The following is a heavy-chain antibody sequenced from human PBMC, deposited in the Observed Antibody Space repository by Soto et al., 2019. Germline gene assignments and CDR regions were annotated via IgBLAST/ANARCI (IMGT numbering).Heavy chain of an antibody. CDR2: ISYDGSNK. CDR3: AKDGWPTVHYYGSGSYYKGYFDY. CDR1: GFTFSIYG. D-gene: IGHD3-10*01. Sequence: GESLRLSSAASGFTFSIYGMHGVRQAPGKGLEWVAVISYDGSNKYYSDSVKGRFTISRDNSKNTLYLQMNSLRAEDTAVYYCAKDGWPTVHYYGSGSYYKGYFDYWGQGT. J-gene: IGHJ4*02. V-gene: IGHV3-30*18.